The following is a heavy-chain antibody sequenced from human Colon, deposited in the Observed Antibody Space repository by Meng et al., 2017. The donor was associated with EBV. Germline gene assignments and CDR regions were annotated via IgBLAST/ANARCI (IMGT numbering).Heavy chain of an antibody. Sequence: QVRLQVSGPGLVKPSQTLSLTCTVSGGSINSGDYYWSWIRQPPGKGLEWIGYIYYTGSTYYNPSLKSRVTISMDTSKNQLSLRLSPVTAADTAVYYCARNYYFDYWGQGTLVTVSS. J-gene: IGHJ4*02. CDR3: ARNYYFDY. CDR1: GGSINSGDYY. V-gene: IGHV4-30-4*01. CDR2: IYYTGST.